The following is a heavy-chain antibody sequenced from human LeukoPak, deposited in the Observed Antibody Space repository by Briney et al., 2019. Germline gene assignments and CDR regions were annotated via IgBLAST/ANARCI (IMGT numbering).Heavy chain of an antibody. CDR3: ARPGSYCSGGTCSSAHAMDV. Sequence: GASVKVSCKASGGTFSSYAISWVRQAPGQGLEWMGGIIPIFGTANYAQKFQGRVTITADESTSTAYMELSSLRSEDTAVYYCARPGSYCSGGTCSSAHAMDVWGQGTTVTVSS. V-gene: IGHV1-69*01. CDR2: IIPIFGTA. CDR1: GGTFSSYA. D-gene: IGHD2-15*01. J-gene: IGHJ6*01.